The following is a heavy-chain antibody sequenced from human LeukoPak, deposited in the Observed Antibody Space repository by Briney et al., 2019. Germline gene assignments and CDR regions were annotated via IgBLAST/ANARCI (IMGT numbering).Heavy chain of an antibody. CDR1: GFTVSSNY. J-gene: IGHJ3*02. CDR2: IYSDGRT. V-gene: IGHV3-53*01. D-gene: IGHD1-26*01. CDR3: ARELREHGVFDI. Sequence: PGGSLRLSCAASGFTVSSNYMSWVRQAPGKGLEWVSEIYSDGRTYYGASVKGRFSISRDNSKNTVYLKMNSLRVEDTAVYYCARELREHGVFDIWGQGTMVTVSS.